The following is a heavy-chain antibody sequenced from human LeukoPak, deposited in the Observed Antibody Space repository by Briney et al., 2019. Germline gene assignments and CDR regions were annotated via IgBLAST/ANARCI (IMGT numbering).Heavy chain of an antibody. V-gene: IGHV3-7*01. CDR2: IKYDGNEE. Sequence: GGSLRLSCAASGFTFSGYWMSWMRQAPGKGLEWVANIKYDGNEEYYVDSVKGRFTISRDNAKNSLYLQLNSLRVEGTAVYYCKSGGAAPGSFDYWGQGTLVTVSP. CDR1: GFTFSGYW. D-gene: IGHD1-1*01. CDR3: KSGGAAPGSFDY. J-gene: IGHJ4*02.